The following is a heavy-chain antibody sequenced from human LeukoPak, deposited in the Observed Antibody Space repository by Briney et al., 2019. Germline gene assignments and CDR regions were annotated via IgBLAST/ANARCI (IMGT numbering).Heavy chain of an antibody. D-gene: IGHD6-19*01. CDR2: INSDGSST. CDR3: ERSGWSNYFDY. V-gene: IGHV3-74*01. Sequence: GGSLRLSCAASGFTFSNYWLHWVRQAPGKGLVWVSRINSDGSSTTYADSVKGRFTISRDNAENTLYLQMNSLRAEDTAVYYCERSGWSNYFDYWGQGTLVTVSS. CDR1: GFTFSNYW. J-gene: IGHJ4*02.